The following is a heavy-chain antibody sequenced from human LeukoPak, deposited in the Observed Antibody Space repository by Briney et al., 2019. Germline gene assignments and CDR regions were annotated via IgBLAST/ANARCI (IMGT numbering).Heavy chain of an antibody. D-gene: IGHD2-15*01. J-gene: IGHJ4*02. CDR2: ISSRRSTI. CDR1: GFTFSSYG. V-gene: IGHV3-48*02. Sequence: GGSLRLSCAASGFTFSSYGMNWVRQAPGKGLEWISYISSRRSTIYYADSVKGRFTISRDNAKNSLSLQMNSLRDEDTAVYYCARGCSGGSCFGDFDYWGQGTLGTISS. CDR3: ARGCSGGSCFGDFDY.